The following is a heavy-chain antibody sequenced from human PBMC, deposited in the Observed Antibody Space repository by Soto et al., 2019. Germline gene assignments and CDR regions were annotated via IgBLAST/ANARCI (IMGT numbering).Heavy chain of an antibody. V-gene: IGHV4-30-4*01. Sequence: PSETLSLTCTVSGGPISGDCYWTWIRQPPGRGLEGMGYIFYSRSTYYNPSLKSRVTISVDKSKKQFSLRLSCVTAADTAEYSGVKEGVGFDSSGYPSHYFDIWGQGILVTVSS. CDR2: IFYSRST. CDR3: VKEGVGFDSSGYPSHYFDI. J-gene: IGHJ4*02. D-gene: IGHD3-22*01. CDR1: GGPISGDCY.